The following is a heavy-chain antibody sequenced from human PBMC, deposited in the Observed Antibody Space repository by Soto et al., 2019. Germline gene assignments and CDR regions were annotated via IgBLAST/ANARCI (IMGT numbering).Heavy chain of an antibody. CDR1: GGSISQYY. V-gene: IGHV4-4*07. CDR3: ARGPGGFGDFSLDY. Sequence: QVQLQESGPGLVKPSETLSLSCGVSGGSISQYYWSWIRQPAGKGLEWIGRIYSGGSTNYNPSLESGVTMSVDPSKTQFSLKLSSVTAADTAVYYCARGPGGFGDFSLDYWGQGTLVTVSS. D-gene: IGHD3-10*01. CDR2: IYSGGST. J-gene: IGHJ4*02.